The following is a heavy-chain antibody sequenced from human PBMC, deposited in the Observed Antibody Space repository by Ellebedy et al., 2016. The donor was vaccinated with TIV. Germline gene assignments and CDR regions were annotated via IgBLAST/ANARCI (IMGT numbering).Heavy chain of an antibody. Sequence: MPSETLSLTCAVYGGSFSGYYWSWIRQPPGKGLEWIGEINHSGSTNYNPSLKSRVTISLDTSKNQFSLKLSSVTAADTAVYYCARGGDSSGWYYFDYWGQGTLVTVSS. D-gene: IGHD6-19*01. CDR3: ARGGDSSGWYYFDY. CDR1: GGSFSGYY. CDR2: INHSGST. V-gene: IGHV4-34*01. J-gene: IGHJ4*02.